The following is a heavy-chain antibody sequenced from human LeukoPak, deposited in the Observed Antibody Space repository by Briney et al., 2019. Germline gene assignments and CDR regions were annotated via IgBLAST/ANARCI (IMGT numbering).Heavy chain of an antibody. J-gene: IGHJ4*02. V-gene: IGHV3-21*01. CDR1: GFTFSSYI. D-gene: IGHD2/OR15-2a*01. CDR2: ISSSNNYL. Sequence: GGSLRLSCAASGFTFSSYIMNWVRQAPGKGLEWVSSISSSNNYLYYADSVKGRFTISRENADNSLYLQMDSLTAEDTAVYYCTRKGSQWDFLVDYWGQGTRVTVSS. CDR3: TRKGSQWDFLVDY.